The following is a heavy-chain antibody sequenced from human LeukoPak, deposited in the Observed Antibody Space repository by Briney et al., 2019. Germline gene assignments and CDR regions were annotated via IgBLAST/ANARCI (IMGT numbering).Heavy chain of an antibody. J-gene: IGHJ6*03. CDR1: GFTFDDYT. D-gene: IGHD2-2*01. CDR2: ISWDGGST. Sequence: GGSLRLSCAASGFTFDDYTMHWVRQAPGKGLEWVSLISWDGGSTYYAGSVKGRFTISRDNSKNSLYLQMNSLRTEDTALYYCAKAGYCSSTSCRDYYYMDVWGKGTTVTVSS. CDR3: AKAGYCSSTSCRDYYYMDV. V-gene: IGHV3-43*01.